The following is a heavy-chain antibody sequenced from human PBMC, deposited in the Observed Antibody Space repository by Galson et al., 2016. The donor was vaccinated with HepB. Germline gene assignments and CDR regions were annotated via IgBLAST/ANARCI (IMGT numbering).Heavy chain of an antibody. J-gene: IGHJ4*02. CDR1: GYTFTSYA. CDR2: VSAYSGNT. Sequence: SVKVSCKASGYTFTSYAISWVRQAPGQGLEWVGWVSAYSGNTNYAQKVQDRVTMTTGTSTSTAYMELRSLRSDDTAVYYCAREVWRNYYGSGSYYEIDYWGQGTLVTVSS. CDR3: AREVWRNYYGSGSYYEIDY. D-gene: IGHD3-10*01. V-gene: IGHV1-18*01.